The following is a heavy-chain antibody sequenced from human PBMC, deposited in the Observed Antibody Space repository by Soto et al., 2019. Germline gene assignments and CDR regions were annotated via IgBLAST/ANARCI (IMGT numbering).Heavy chain of an antibody. V-gene: IGHV3-23*01. CDR1: GFTFSSYA. D-gene: IGHD4-17*01. CDR2: ISGSGGST. CDR3: AKDLSPTTVTDY. Sequence: GESLKISCAASGFTFSSYAMSWVRQAPGKGLEWVSAISGSGGSTYYADSVKGRFTISRDNSKNTLYLQMNSLRAEDTAVYYCAKDLSPTTVTDYWGQGTLVTVSS. J-gene: IGHJ4*02.